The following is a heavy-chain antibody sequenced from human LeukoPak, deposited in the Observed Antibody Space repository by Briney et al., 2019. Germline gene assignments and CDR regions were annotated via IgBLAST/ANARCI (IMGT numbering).Heavy chain of an antibody. CDR3: ARETYDFWSGYKGSYYYGMDV. J-gene: IGHJ6*02. CDR1: GGTFSSYA. CDR2: IIPILGIA. V-gene: IGHV1-69*04. Sequence: SVKVSCKASGGTFSSYAISWVRQAPGQGLEWMGRIIPILGIANYAQKFQGRVTITADKSTSTAYMKLSSLRSEDTAVYYCARETYDFWSGYKGSYYYGMDVWGQGTTVTVSS. D-gene: IGHD3-3*01.